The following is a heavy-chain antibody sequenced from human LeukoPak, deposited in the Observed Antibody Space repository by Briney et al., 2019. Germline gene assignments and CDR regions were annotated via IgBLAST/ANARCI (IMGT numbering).Heavy chain of an antibody. CDR1: GFTFSTYW. J-gene: IGHJ4*02. Sequence: GGSLRLPCAASGFTFSTYWMHWVRQAPGKGLVWLSRICSDGSSTNYADSVKGRFTISRDNAKNTLYLQMNSLRAEDTAVYYCARDYGEGGYYFDYWGQGTLVTVSS. CDR2: ICSDGSST. CDR3: ARDYGEGGYYFDY. V-gene: IGHV3-74*01. D-gene: IGHD4-17*01.